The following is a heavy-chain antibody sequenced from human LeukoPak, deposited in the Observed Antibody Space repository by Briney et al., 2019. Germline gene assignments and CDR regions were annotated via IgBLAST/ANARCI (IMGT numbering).Heavy chain of an antibody. Sequence: GGSLRLSCAASGFTVSSNYMSWVRQAPGKGLEWVSVIYSGGSTYYADSVKGRFTISRDNSKNTLYLQMNSLRAEDTAVYYCARVPEMATIDWFDPWGQGTLITVSS. D-gene: IGHD5-24*01. V-gene: IGHV3-66*01. CDR2: IYSGGST. J-gene: IGHJ5*02. CDR3: ARVPEMATIDWFDP. CDR1: GFTVSSNY.